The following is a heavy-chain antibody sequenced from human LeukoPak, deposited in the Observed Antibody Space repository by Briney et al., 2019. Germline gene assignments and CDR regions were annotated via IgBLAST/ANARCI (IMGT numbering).Heavy chain of an antibody. CDR1: GFTFTAHY. CDR3: VREGEGPLSKDFDY. Sequence: ASVKVSCKSSGFTFTAHYIHWVRQSPGQGLEWMGYIGPHSTFTSSPQEFQGRVTMTRDASMSTAYTELTRLTSDDTAVYYCVREGEGPLSKDFDYWGQGTLVTVSS. CDR2: IGPHSTFT. V-gene: IGHV1-2*02. J-gene: IGHJ4*02. D-gene: IGHD2/OR15-2a*01.